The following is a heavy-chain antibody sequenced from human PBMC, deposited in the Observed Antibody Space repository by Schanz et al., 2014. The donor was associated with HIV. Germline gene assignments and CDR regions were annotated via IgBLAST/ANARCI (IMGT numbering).Heavy chain of an antibody. D-gene: IGHD2-15*01. V-gene: IGHV3-33*01. CDR1: GFTFRNYG. Sequence: QVRLVESGGGVVQPGRSLRLSCAPSGFTFRNYGMHWVRQAPGKGLEWVGVIWYDGTNKYYADSVKGRFTISRDNSKNTLYLQMNSLRVEDTAVYYCARDMCTAGSCYYFDHWGQRTLVTVSS. J-gene: IGHJ4*02. CDR2: IWYDGTNK. CDR3: ARDMCTAGSCYYFDH.